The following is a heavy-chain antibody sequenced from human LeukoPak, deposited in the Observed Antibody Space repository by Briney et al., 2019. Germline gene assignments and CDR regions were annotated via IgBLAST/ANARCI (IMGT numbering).Heavy chain of an antibody. CDR1: GFTFSSYW. CDR3: VRVDTSGYYYELSFDY. CDR2: TKKDGSEK. D-gene: IGHD3-22*01. V-gene: IGHV3-7*01. J-gene: IGHJ4*02. Sequence: GGSLRLSCAASGFTFSSYWMSWVRQAPGKGLEWVANTKKDGSEKEYVDSVKGRFTISRDNAKNSLYLQMNSLRVEDTAVYYCVRVDTSGYYYELSFDYWGQGTLVTVSS.